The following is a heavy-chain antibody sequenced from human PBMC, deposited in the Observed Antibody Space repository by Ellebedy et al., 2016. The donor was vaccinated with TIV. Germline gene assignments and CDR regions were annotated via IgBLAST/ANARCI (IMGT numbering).Heavy chain of an antibody. CDR1: GFTFGDYS. J-gene: IGHJ3*02. CDR3: TRVMGYYGSGTYSDDAFDI. CDR2: IRSKAYGGTT. D-gene: IGHD3-10*01. Sequence: PGGSLRLSCSASGFTFGDYSMSWVRQAPGKGLEWVGFIRSKAYGGTTDYAASVKGRFTISRDDSKSIAYLQMNSLKTEDTAVYYCTRVMGYYGSGTYSDDAFDIWGQGTMVTVSS. V-gene: IGHV3-49*04.